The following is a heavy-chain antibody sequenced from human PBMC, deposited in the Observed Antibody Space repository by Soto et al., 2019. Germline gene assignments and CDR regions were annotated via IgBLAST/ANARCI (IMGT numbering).Heavy chain of an antibody. Sequence: SETLSLTCAVYGGSFSGYYWSWIRQPPGKGLEWIGVINLSGSTNYNPSLKSRVTISRDTSKNQFSLKLSSVTAADTAVYYCARVRVVTAIRYFDYWGQGTLVTVSS. CDR1: GGSFSGYY. J-gene: IGHJ4*02. CDR2: INLSGST. V-gene: IGHV4-34*01. CDR3: ARVRVVTAIRYFDY. D-gene: IGHD2-21*02.